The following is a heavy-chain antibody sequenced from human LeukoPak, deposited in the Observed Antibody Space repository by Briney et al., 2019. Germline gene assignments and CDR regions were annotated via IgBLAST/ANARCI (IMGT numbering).Heavy chain of an antibody. D-gene: IGHD3-16*01. Sequence: ASVKVSCKASGYTLTTYTIHWVRQAPGQGLEWMGWINPNSGGTNYAQKFQGRVTMTRDTSISTAYMEVSRLRSDDTAVYYCAISPGVMITFGGAPATDYFDYWGQGTLVTVSS. V-gene: IGHV1-2*02. CDR3: AISPGVMITFGGAPATDYFDY. CDR1: GYTLTTYT. J-gene: IGHJ4*02. CDR2: INPNSGGT.